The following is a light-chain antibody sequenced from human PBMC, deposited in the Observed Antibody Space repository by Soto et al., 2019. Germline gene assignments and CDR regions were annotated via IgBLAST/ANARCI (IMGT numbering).Light chain of an antibody. CDR2: DAS. CDR3: QQYNSYWT. Sequence: IQMTQSPSTLSASVGDRVTITCRASQGISSYLAWYQQKPGKAPKLLIYDASRLESGVPSRFSGSGSGTEFTLTISSLQPDDFATYYCQQYNSYWTFGQGTKVDIK. J-gene: IGKJ1*01. CDR1: QGISSY. V-gene: IGKV1-5*01.